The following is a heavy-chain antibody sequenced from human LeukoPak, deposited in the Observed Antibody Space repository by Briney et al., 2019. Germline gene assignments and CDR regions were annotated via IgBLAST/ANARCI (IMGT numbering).Heavy chain of an antibody. V-gene: IGHV1-18*01. Sequence: ASVKVSCKASGYTFTSYVISWGRQAPGQGLEWMGLINAYNGDTNYAQKLQGRVTMTTATSTSTAYMELKSLRSDDTAVYSSARNFRDGYNFPLDYWGQGTLVTVSS. CDR1: GYTFTSYV. D-gene: IGHD5-24*01. CDR2: INAYNGDT. CDR3: ARNFRDGYNFPLDY. J-gene: IGHJ4*02.